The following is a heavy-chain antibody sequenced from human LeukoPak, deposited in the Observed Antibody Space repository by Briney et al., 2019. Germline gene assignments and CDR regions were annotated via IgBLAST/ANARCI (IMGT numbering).Heavy chain of an antibody. CDR3: ALIDCSSTSCHDY. CDR1: GFTFSSYS. CDR2: ISSSSSTI. V-gene: IGHV3-48*02. J-gene: IGHJ4*02. Sequence: PGGSLRLSCAASGFTFSSYSMNWVRQAPGKGLEWVSYISSSSSTIYYADSVKGRFTISRDNAKNSLYLQMNSLRDEDTAVYYCALIDCSSTSCHDYWGQGTLVTVSS. D-gene: IGHD2-2*01.